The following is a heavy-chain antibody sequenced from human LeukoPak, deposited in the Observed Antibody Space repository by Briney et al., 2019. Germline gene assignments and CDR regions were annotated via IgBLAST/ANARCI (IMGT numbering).Heavy chain of an antibody. D-gene: IGHD6-13*01. J-gene: IGHJ4*02. V-gene: IGHV3-11*01. Sequence: GGSLRLSCAASGFTFSDYYMSWLRQAPGKGLEWVSYISSSGSTIYYADSAKGRFTISRDNAKNSLYLQTNSLRAEDTAVYYCAREPGGAAAGTGFDYWGQGTLVTVSS. CDR2: ISSSGSTI. CDR3: AREPGGAAAGTGFDY. CDR1: GFTFSDYY.